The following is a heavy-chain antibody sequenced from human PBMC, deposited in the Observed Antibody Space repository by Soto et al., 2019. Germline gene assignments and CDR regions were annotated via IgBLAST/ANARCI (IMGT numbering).Heavy chain of an antibody. D-gene: IGHD3-10*01. J-gene: IGHJ5*02. CDR1: GYTFTSYA. Sequence: ASVKVSCKASGYTFTSYAMHWVRQAPGRRLEWMGWINAGNGNTKYSQKFQGRVTITRDTSASTAYMELSSLRSEDTAVYYCARDERVHPIYGSGSYYSHNWFDPWGQGTLVTVSS. CDR3: ARDERVHPIYGSGSYYSHNWFDP. CDR2: INAGNGNT. V-gene: IGHV1-3*01.